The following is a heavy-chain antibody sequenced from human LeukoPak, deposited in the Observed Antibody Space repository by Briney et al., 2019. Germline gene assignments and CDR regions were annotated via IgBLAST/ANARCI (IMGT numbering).Heavy chain of an antibody. CDR3: AKDQNLAVTGPLGY. D-gene: IGHD6-19*01. Sequence: PGGSLRLSCAASGFTFSSYAMSWVRQAPGQGLEWLSGISGSGGSTFYADSVKGRFTISRDNSKNTLYLQMNSLRAEDTAVYYCAKDQNLAVTGPLGYWGQGTLVTVSS. J-gene: IGHJ4*02. V-gene: IGHV3-23*01. CDR1: GFTFSSYA. CDR2: ISGSGGST.